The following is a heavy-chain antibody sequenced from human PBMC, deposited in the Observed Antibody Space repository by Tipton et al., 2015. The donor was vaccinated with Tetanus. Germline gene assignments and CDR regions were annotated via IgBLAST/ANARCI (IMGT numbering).Heavy chain of an antibody. Sequence: QVQLVQSGAEVKKPGSSVMVSCKASGGTLRSYAITWVRQAPGQGLEWLGGILPMSGTAFYAQKFQGRVSISADESTTTAYMELSSLRSEDTAVYYCARKWDIVAVSAANYYGLDVWGQGTTVTVSS. CDR1: GGTLRSYA. CDR2: ILPMSGTA. V-gene: IGHV1-69*01. D-gene: IGHD2-2*01. J-gene: IGHJ6*02. CDR3: ARKWDIVAVSAANYYGLDV.